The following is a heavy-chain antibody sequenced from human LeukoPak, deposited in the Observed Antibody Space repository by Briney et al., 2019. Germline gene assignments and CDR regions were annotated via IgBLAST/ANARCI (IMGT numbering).Heavy chain of an antibody. J-gene: IGHJ5*02. CDR3: AKTTTRSSYYDKTGSNWFDP. CDR2: ISGSGGST. D-gene: IGHD3-22*01. V-gene: IGHV3-23*01. Sequence: GGSLRLSCAASGFTFSSYAMSWVRQAPGKGLEWVSAISGSGGSTYYADSVKGRFTISRDNSKNTLFLQMNSLRAEDTAIYYCAKTTTRSSYYDKTGSNWFDPWGQGTLVTVSS. CDR1: GFTFSSYA.